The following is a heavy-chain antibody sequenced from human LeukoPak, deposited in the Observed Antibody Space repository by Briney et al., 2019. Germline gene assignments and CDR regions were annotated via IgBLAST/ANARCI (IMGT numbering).Heavy chain of an antibody. D-gene: IGHD2-21*01. J-gene: IGHJ4*02. CDR3: ARDVLNGIVWPTTFDY. CDR1: GFTFSSYE. CDR2: ISSSSSTI. V-gene: IGHV3-48*03. Sequence: GGSLRLSCAASGFTFSSYEMNWVRQAPGKGLEWVSYISSSSSTIHYADSVKGRFTISRDNAKNSLYLQMNSLRAEDTAVYCCARDVLNGIVWPTTFDYWGQGTLVTVSS.